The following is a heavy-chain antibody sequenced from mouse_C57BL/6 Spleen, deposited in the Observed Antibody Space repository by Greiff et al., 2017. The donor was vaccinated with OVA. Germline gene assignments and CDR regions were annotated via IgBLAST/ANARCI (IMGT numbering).Heavy chain of an antibody. D-gene: IGHD1-1*01. V-gene: IGHV1-59*01. Sequence: VKLQQPGAELVRPGTSVKLSCKASGYTFTSYWMHWVKQRPGQGLEWIGVIDPSDSYTNYNQKFKGKATLTVDTSSSTAYMQLSSLTSEDSAVYYCARRTTVVAPEDYWGQGTTLTVSS. CDR1: GYTFTSYW. CDR3: ARRTTVVAPEDY. CDR2: IDPSDSYT. J-gene: IGHJ2*01.